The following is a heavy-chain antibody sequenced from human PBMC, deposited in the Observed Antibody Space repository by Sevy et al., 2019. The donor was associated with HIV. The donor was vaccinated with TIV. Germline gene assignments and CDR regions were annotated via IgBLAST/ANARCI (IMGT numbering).Heavy chain of an antibody. J-gene: IGHJ5*02. CDR3: ARTGTAGFWSGSSNWFDP. CDR2: IIPIFGTA. CDR1: GGTFSSYA. Sequence: ASVKVSCKASGGTFSSYAISWVRQAPGQGLEWMGGIIPIFGTANYAQKFQGRVTITADESTSTAYMELSSLRSEDTAVYYCARTGTAGFWSGSSNWFDPWGQGTLVTVS. V-gene: IGHV1-69*13. D-gene: IGHD3-3*01.